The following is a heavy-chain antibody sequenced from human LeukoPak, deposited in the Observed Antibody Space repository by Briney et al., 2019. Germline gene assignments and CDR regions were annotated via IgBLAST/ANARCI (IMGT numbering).Heavy chain of an antibody. CDR3: ARGVPQWPARVDY. CDR1: GGSISSDY. J-gene: IGHJ4*02. Sequence: SETLSLTCTVSGGSISSDYWSWIRQPPGKGLEWIGFIYYSGSTNYNPSLKSRVTISVDTSKNQISLKLSSVTAADTAVYYCARGVPQWPARVDYWGQGTLVTVSS. V-gene: IGHV4-59*08. CDR2: IYYSGST. D-gene: IGHD6-19*01.